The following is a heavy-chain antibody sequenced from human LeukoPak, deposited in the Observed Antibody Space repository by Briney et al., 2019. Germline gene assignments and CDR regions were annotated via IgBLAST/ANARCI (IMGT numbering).Heavy chain of an antibody. CDR2: IWYDGSNK. CDR3: AKGALNYYYYMDV. Sequence: SGGSLRLSCAASGFTFSSYGMHWVRQAPGKGLEWVAVIWYDGSNKYYADSVKGRFTISRDNSKNTLYLQMNSLRAEDTAVYYCAKGALNYYYYMDVWGKGTTVTVSS. CDR1: GFTFSSYG. J-gene: IGHJ6*03. V-gene: IGHV3-33*06.